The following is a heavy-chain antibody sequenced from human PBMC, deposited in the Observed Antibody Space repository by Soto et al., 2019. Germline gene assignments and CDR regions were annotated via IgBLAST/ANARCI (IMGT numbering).Heavy chain of an antibody. Sequence: GGSLRLSCAASGFTVSSNYMSWVRQAPGKGLEWVSLIYTGSSTNYANSMKGRFTITRDNSKNTLYLQMNSLRAEVTAVYYCAMGSCSSTSCLFDFWGQGTLVTVSS. CDR3: AMGSCSSTSCLFDF. D-gene: IGHD2-2*01. CDR2: IYTGSST. V-gene: IGHV3-66*01. CDR1: GFTVSSNY. J-gene: IGHJ4*02.